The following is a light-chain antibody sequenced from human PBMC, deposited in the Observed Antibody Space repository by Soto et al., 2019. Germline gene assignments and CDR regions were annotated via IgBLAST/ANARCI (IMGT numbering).Light chain of an antibody. CDR1: QSISSY. CDR3: HQSYSTLTWT. J-gene: IGKJ1*01. V-gene: IGKV1-39*01. CDR2: AAS. Sequence: DIQMTQSPSSLSASVGDRLTITCRASQSISSYLSWYQQKPGKAPQLLIYAASRLQSGVPSRFTGRGSGTDFTLTISSLQPEDFATYYCHQSYSTLTWTVGQGTKVEIK.